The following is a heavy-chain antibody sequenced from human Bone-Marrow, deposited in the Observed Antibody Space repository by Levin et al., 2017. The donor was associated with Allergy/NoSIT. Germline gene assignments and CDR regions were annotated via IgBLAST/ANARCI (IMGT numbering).Heavy chain of an antibody. J-gene: IGHJ6*02. Sequence: QAGGSLRLSCAASGFTFSSYGMHWVRQAPGKGLEWVAVIWYDGSNKYYADSVKGRFTISRDNSKNTLYLQMNSLRAEDTAVYYCARGPVTSLFYYYYYGMDVWGQGTTVTVSS. D-gene: IGHD4-11*01. CDR1: GFTFSSYG. V-gene: IGHV3-33*01. CDR2: IWYDGSNK. CDR3: ARGPVTSLFYYYYYGMDV.